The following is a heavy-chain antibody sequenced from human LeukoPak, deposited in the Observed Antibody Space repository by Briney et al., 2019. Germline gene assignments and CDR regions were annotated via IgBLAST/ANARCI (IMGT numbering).Heavy chain of an antibody. CDR1: GYSFTDYG. Sequence: ASVNVSCKASGYSFTDYGISWVRQAPGQGLEWMGFISAKNGDTNYVQNFQGRVTMTTATPTNTAYMELRTLRSDGTAVYYCARDYYSDSVFDFWGQGTLITVSS. D-gene: IGHD4-11*01. CDR2: ISAKNGDT. J-gene: IGHJ4*02. V-gene: IGHV1-18*01. CDR3: ARDYYSDSVFDF.